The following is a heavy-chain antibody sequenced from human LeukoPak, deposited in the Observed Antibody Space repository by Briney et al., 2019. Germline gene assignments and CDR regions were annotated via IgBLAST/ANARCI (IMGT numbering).Heavy chain of an antibody. D-gene: IGHD2-2*01. CDR1: GFTFSGYS. J-gene: IGHJ4*02. CDR3: ARHFCSSTSCSN. V-gene: IGHV3-48*01. CDR2: ISSSGSPI. Sequence: GGSLRLSCAASGFTFSGYSMNWVRQAPGKGLEWVSYISSSGSPIYYAESVKGRFTMSRDNAKNSLHLQMNSLRAEDTAVYYCARHFCSSTSCSNWGQGTLVTVSS.